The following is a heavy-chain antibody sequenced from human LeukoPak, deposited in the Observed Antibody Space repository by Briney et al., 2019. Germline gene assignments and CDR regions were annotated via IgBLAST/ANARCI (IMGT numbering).Heavy chain of an antibody. Sequence: GGSLRLSCAAAGFTLSNYAMTWVRQAPGKGLERVSSISGSGGSTYYADSVKGRFTISRDNSKNTLYLQMYSLRAEDTAVYYCAKVEGASKASVYWGQGALVTVSS. CDR2: ISGSGGST. J-gene: IGHJ4*02. CDR1: GFTLSNYA. V-gene: IGHV3-23*01. CDR3: AKVEGASKASVY. D-gene: IGHD1-1*01.